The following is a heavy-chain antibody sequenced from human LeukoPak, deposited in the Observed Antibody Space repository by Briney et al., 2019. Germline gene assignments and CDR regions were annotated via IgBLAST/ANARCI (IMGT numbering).Heavy chain of an antibody. J-gene: IGHJ5*02. V-gene: IGHV1-58*01. CDR1: GFTFTSSA. CDR3: ARDLVPLWSGAKGVSFGNWFDP. D-gene: IGHD1-26*01. CDR2: IVVGSGNT. Sequence: SVKVSCKASGFTFTSSAVQWVRQARGQRLEWIGWIVVGSGNTNYAQKFQERVTMTRDTSTSTVYMELSSLRSEDTAVYYCARDLVPLWSGAKGVSFGNWFDPWGQGTLVTVSS.